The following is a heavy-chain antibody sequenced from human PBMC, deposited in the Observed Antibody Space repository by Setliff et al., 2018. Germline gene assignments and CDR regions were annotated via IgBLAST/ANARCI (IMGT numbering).Heavy chain of an antibody. Sequence: GESLKISCKAAGYSFTKYWIGWVRQMPGKGLEWMGIIDPADSDTIYSPSFQGQVTISADKSIGTAYLQWSSLKASDTAIYYCARRGWGSSSGDCYSPKGCYYYYMDVWGKGTTVTVSS. CDR1: GYSFTKYW. D-gene: IGHD2-21*02. J-gene: IGHJ6*03. CDR2: IDPADSDT. CDR3: ARRGWGSSSGDCYSPKGCYYYYMDV. V-gene: IGHV5-51*01.